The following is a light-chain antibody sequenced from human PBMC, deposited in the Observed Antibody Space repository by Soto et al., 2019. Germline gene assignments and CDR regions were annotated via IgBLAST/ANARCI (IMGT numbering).Light chain of an antibody. J-gene: IGKJ1*01. Sequence: DIQVTQSPSSLSASIEDRVIITCRASQSISNHLNWYQQKPGKAPKLLIFAASILQSGVPSRFSGSGSGTEFTLTISSLQPDDFATYYSQQYNSYPTFGQGTKVDIK. V-gene: IGKV1-17*01. CDR3: QQYNSYPT. CDR1: QSISNH. CDR2: AAS.